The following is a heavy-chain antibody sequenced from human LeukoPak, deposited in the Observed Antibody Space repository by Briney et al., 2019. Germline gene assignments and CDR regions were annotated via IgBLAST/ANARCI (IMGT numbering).Heavy chain of an antibody. J-gene: IGHJ3*02. Sequence: ASVKVSCKASGYTFTSYGISWVRQAPGQGLEWMGWISAYNGNTNYAQKLQGRVTMTTDTSTSTAYMELRSLRSDDTAVYYCARDNLYIVGATDAFDIWGQGTMVTVSS. CDR3: ARDNLYIVGATDAFDI. D-gene: IGHD1-26*01. CDR2: ISAYNGNT. V-gene: IGHV1-18*01. CDR1: GYTFTSYG.